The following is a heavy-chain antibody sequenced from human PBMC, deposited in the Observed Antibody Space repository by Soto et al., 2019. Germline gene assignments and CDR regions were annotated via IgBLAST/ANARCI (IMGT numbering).Heavy chain of an antibody. V-gene: IGHV3-43D*04. Sequence: GGSLRLSCAASGFTFDDYAMHWVRQAPGKGLEWVSLISWDGGSTYYADSVKGRFTISRDNSKNSLYLQMNSLRAEDTALYYCAKGDYGGNSTPYYYGMDVWGQGTTVTVSS. CDR3: AKGDYGGNSTPYYYGMDV. CDR2: ISWDGGST. J-gene: IGHJ6*02. D-gene: IGHD4-17*01. CDR1: GFTFDDYA.